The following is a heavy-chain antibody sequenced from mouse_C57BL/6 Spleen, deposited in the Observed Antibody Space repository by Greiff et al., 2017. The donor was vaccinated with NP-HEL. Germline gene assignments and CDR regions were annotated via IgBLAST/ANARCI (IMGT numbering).Heavy chain of an antibody. V-gene: IGHV5-16*01. CDR3: ARDNRDYAMDY. Sequence: EVKVVESEGGLVQPGSSMKLSCTASGFTFSDYYMAWVRQAPEKGLEWVANINYDGSSTYYLDSLKSRFIISRDNAKNILYLQMSSLKSEDTATYYCARDNRDYAMDYWGQGTSVTVSS. CDR2: INYDGSST. J-gene: IGHJ4*01. CDR1: GFTFSDYY.